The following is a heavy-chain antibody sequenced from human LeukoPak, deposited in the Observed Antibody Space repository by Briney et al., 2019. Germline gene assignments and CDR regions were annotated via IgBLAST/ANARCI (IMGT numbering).Heavy chain of an antibody. V-gene: IGHV3-33*08. J-gene: IGHJ4*02. Sequence: GGSLRLSCAASGYTFSSYGMHWVRQAPGKGLEWVAVIWYDGSSKYYADSVKGRFTISRDNSKNTLYLQMNSLRAEDTAVYYCARDRDGYLDYWGQGTLVTVSS. CDR3: ARDRDGYLDY. CDR2: IWYDGSSK. D-gene: IGHD5-24*01. CDR1: GYTFSSYG.